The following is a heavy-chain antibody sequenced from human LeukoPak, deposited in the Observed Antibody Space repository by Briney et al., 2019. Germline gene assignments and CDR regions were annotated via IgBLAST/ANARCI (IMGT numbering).Heavy chain of an antibody. J-gene: IGHJ3*02. Sequence: PSETLSLTCTVSGGSISSSSYYWGWIRQPPGKGLEWIGSIYHSGSTYYNPSLKSRVTISVDTSKNQFSLKLSSVTAADTAIYYCASVLGGHAFDIWGQGTMVTVSS. CDR2: IYHSGST. CDR3: ASVLGGHAFDI. D-gene: IGHD3-16*01. CDR1: GGSISSSSYY. V-gene: IGHV4-39*07.